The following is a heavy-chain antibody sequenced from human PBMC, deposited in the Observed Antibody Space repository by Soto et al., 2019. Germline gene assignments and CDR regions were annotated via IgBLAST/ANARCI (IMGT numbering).Heavy chain of an antibody. CDR3: ARARGQIGMRSIQMGIGAFDI. CDR2: IYTSGST. CDR1: GGSISSYY. V-gene: IGHV4-4*07. D-gene: IGHD3-10*01. Sequence: SETLSLTCTVSGGSISSYYWSWIRQPAGKGLEWIGRIYTSGSTNYNPSLKSRVTMSVDTSKNQFSLKLSSVTAADTAVYYCARARGQIGMRSIQMGIGAFDIWGQGTMVTVSS. J-gene: IGHJ3*02.